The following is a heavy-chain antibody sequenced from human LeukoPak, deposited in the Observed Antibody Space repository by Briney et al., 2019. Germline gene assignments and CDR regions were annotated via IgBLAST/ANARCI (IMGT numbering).Heavy chain of an antibody. V-gene: IGHV4-34*01. CDR1: GGSFSGYY. Sequence: SQTLSLTCAVYGGSFSGYYWSWIRQPPGKGLEWIGEINHSGSTNYNPSLKSRVTISVDTSKNQFSLKPSSVTAADTAVYYCARGKPTGYSSSWRKNWFDPWGQGTLVTVSS. CDR3: ARGKPTGYSSSWRKNWFDP. CDR2: INHSGST. D-gene: IGHD6-13*01. J-gene: IGHJ5*02.